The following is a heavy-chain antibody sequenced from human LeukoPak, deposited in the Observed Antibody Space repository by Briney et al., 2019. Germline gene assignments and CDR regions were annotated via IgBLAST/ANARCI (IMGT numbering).Heavy chain of an antibody. V-gene: IGHV1-18*01. D-gene: IGHD1-1*01. Sequence: GASVKASCKASGYTFTSYGISWVRQAPGQGLEWMGWISAYNGNTNYAQKLQGRVTMTSDTPTSTAYMELRSLRSDDTAVYYCARERRAYYYYMDVWGKGTTATVSS. CDR2: ISAYNGNT. J-gene: IGHJ6*03. CDR3: ARERRAYYYYMDV. CDR1: GYTFTSYG.